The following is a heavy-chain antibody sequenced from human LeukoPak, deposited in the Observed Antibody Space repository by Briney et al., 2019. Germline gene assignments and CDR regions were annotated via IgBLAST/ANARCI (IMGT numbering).Heavy chain of an antibody. Sequence: ASVKVSCKASGGTFSSYAISWVRQAPGQGLEWMGRIIPIFGIANYAQKFQGRVTITADKSTSTAYMELSSLRSEDTAVYYCAREDVLETARLGWFDPWGQGTLVTVSS. CDR3: AREDVLETARLGWFDP. CDR2: IIPIFGIA. CDR1: GGTFSSYA. V-gene: IGHV1-69*04. D-gene: IGHD5-18*01. J-gene: IGHJ5*02.